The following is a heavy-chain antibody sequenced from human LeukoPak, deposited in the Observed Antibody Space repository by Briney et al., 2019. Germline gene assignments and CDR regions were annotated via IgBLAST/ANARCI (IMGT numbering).Heavy chain of an antibody. V-gene: IGHV1-8*03. D-gene: IGHD2-2*01. CDR3: ASPPKGYCSSTSCYGYDYYYMDV. CDR2: MNPNSGNT. Sequence: ASVKVSCKASGYTFTSYDINWVRQATGQGLEWMGWMNPNSGNTGYAQKIQGRVTITRNTSISTAYMELSSLRSEDTAVYYCASPPKGYCSSTSCYGYDYYYMDVWGKGTTVTVSS. J-gene: IGHJ6*03. CDR1: GYTFTSYD.